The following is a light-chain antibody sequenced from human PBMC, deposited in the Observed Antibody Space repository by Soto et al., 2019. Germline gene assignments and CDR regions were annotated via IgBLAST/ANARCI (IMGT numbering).Light chain of an antibody. Sequence: QSVLTQPPSVSGAPGQRVTISCTGSSSNIGAGYDVHWYQQLPGTAPKLLIYVNSNRTSGVPDRFSGSKSGTSASLAITGLQAENEADYYCQSYDSSLSAPYVFGTGTKVTV. J-gene: IGLJ1*01. V-gene: IGLV1-40*01. CDR3: QSYDSSLSAPYV. CDR1: SSNIGAGYD. CDR2: VNS.